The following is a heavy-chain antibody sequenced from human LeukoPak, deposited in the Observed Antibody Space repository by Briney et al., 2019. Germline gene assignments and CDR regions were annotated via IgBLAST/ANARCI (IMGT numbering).Heavy chain of an antibody. CDR3: ARADSGYVSRGRYYYYMDV. Sequence: PSETLSLTCAVSGGSISSSNWWSWVRQPPGKGLEWIGEIYHSGSTNYNPSLKSRVTISVDKSKNQFSLKLSSVTAADTAVYYCARADSGYVSRGRYYYYMDVWGKGTTVTVSS. J-gene: IGHJ6*03. V-gene: IGHV4-4*02. CDR2: IYHSGST. CDR1: GGSISSSNW. D-gene: IGHD5-12*01.